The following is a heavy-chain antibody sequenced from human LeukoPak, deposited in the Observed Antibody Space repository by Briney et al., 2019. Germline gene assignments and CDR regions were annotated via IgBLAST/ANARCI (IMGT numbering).Heavy chain of an antibody. CDR1: GFTFSSYW. J-gene: IGHJ3*02. V-gene: IGHV3-7*04. CDR2: IKQDGSEK. CDR3: ARGGYSYGFDAFDI. Sequence: GGSLRLSCAASGFTFSSYWMSWVRQAPGKGLEWVANIKQDGSEKCYVDSVKGRFTISRDNAKNSLYLQMNSLRAEDTAVYYYARGGYSYGFDAFDIWGQGTMVTVSS. D-gene: IGHD5-18*01.